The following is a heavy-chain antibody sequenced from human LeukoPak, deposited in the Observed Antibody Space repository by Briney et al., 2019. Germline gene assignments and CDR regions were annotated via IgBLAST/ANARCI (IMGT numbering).Heavy chain of an antibody. Sequence: GGSLRLSCAASGFTFGSYGMHWVRQAPGKGLEWVAFISYDRSETYYADSVKGRFSISRDNSKNTVYLQMNSLRTEGRAVYYCAREGGYYFDHWGQGTLVTVSS. CDR2: ISYDRSET. V-gene: IGHV3-30*05. J-gene: IGHJ4*02. CDR1: GFTFGSYG. D-gene: IGHD6-25*01. CDR3: AREGGYYFDH.